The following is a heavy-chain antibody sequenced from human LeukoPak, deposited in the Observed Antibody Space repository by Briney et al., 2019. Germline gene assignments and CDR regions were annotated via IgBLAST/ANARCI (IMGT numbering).Heavy chain of an antibody. Sequence: SETLSLTCTVPGGSISSGGYYWSWIRQHPGKGLEWIGYIYYSGSTYYNPSLKSRVAISVDTSKNQFSLKLSSVTAADTAVYYCARDNLLTTVTTGYYYYGMDVWGQGTTVTVSS. CDR3: ARDNLLTTVTTGYYYYGMDV. J-gene: IGHJ6*02. CDR2: IYYSGST. V-gene: IGHV4-31*03. CDR1: GGSISSGGYY. D-gene: IGHD4-11*01.